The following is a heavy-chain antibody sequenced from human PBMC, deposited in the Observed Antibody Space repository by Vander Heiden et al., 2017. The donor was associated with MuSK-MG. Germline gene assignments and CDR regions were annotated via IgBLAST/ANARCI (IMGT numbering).Heavy chain of an antibody. CDR2: ILPVLNIA. CDR3: ARDLTRGGGSYYYYMDV. J-gene: IGHJ6*03. CDR1: GRPVTNYA. V-gene: IGHV1-69*10. Sequence: FQLVQSGAEVMKPGSSVEVARKACGRPVTNYAISWVRRAPGQGLDGLVGILPVLNIATYGQKFQDRLSITADRSTTTAYMDLSSLTSADTAVYFCARDLTRGGGSYYYYMDVWGQGTTVSVSS. D-gene: IGHD3-10*01.